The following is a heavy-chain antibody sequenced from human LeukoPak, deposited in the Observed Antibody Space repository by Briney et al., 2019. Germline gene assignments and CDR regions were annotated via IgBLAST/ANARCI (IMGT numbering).Heavy chain of an antibody. V-gene: IGHV3-74*01. CDR3: ARDWFHAIDY. CDR2: IRSDGSDT. CDR1: GFTFSDTW. Sequence: GGSLRLSCAASGFTFSDTWMHWVRQAPGKGLVWVSRIRSDGSDTRSAESVNGRFTISRGNAKNTLYLQMNSLRAEDTAVYYCARDWFHAIDYWGQGTLVTVSS. D-gene: IGHD2/OR15-2a*01. J-gene: IGHJ4*02.